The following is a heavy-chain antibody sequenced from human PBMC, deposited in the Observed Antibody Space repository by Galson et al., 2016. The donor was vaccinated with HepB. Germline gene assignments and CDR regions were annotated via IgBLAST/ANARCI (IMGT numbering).Heavy chain of an antibody. CDR2: ISASATYS. CDR1: GFTFSSYA. J-gene: IGHJ6*02. Sequence: SLRLSCAASGFTFSSYAMSWVRLAPGKGLEWVSAISASATYSYYADSVKGRFTISRDNSKNTVNLQMHSLRAEDTAVYYCAKGVKGGYNIMTGYYFPHYYGLDAWGQGTTVTVSS. CDR3: AKGVKGGYNIMTGYYFPHYYGLDA. V-gene: IGHV3-23*01. D-gene: IGHD3-9*01.